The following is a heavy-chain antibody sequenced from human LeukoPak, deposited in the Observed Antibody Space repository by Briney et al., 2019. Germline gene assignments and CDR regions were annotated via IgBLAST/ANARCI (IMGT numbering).Heavy chain of an antibody. D-gene: IGHD3-10*01. J-gene: IGHJ4*02. CDR1: GGSFSGYY. CDR3: ARGEAPLSTMVRGVIILGY. Sequence: SETLSLTCAVYGGSFSGYYWSWIRQPPGKGLEWIGEINHSGSTNYNPSLKSRVTISVDTSKNQFSLKLSSVTAADTAVYYCARGEAPLSTMVRGVIILGYWGQGTLVTVSS. V-gene: IGHV4-34*01. CDR2: INHSGST.